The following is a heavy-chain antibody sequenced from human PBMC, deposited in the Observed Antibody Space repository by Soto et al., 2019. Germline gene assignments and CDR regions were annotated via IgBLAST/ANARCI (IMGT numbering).Heavy chain of an antibody. V-gene: IGHV1-46*01. CDR1: GYTFTSYY. J-gene: IGHJ5*02. CDR2: INPSGGST. Sequence: GASVKVSCKASGYTFTSYYMHWVRQAPGQGLEWMGIINPSGGSTSYAQKFQGRVTMTRDTSKNQFSLKLSSVTAADTAVYYCARIPRRFGELTQVKMGNWFDPWGQGTLVTVSS. D-gene: IGHD3-10*01. CDR3: ARIPRRFGELTQVKMGNWFDP.